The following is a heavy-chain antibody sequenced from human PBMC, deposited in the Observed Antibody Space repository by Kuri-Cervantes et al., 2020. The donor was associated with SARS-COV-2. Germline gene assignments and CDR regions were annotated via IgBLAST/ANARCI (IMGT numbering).Heavy chain of an antibody. CDR1: GFTFSDYY. V-gene: IGHV3-69-1*01. CDR3: ARSPPLGYFDL. Sequence: GESLKISCAASGFTFSDYYMNWVRQAPGKGLEWVSSISSSSTIYYADSVKGRFTISRDNSKNTLYLQMNSLRAEDTAVYYCARSPPLGYFDLWGRGTLVTVSS. CDR2: ISSSSTI. J-gene: IGHJ2*01.